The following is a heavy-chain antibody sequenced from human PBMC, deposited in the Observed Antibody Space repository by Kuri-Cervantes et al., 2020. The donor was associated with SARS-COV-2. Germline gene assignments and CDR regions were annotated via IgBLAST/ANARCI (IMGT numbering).Heavy chain of an antibody. V-gene: IGHV3-21*01. D-gene: IGHD3-10*01. CDR3: ARGVGSYYYYYYMDV. Sequence: GESLKISCAASGFTFDDYGMSWVRQAPGKGLEWVSSISSSSSYIYYADSVKGRFTISRDNAKNSLYLQMNSLRAEDTAVYYCARGVGSYYYYYYMDVWGKGTMVTVSS. CDR2: ISSSSSYI. CDR1: GFTFDDYG. J-gene: IGHJ6*03.